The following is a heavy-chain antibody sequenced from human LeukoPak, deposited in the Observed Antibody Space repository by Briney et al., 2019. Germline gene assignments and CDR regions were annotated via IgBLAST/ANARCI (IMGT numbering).Heavy chain of an antibody. V-gene: IGHV2-5*02. J-gene: IGHJ4*02. CDR3: AHRPGRSIPAAH. CDR1: GFSFSTSGVG. D-gene: IGHD2-21*01. CDR2: VYWDDDK. Sequence: SGPTLVKPTQTLTLTCTFSGFSFSTSGVGVGWIRQPPGKALEWLALVYWDDDKRYSPSLKSRLTITKDTSKSQVVLTMSNMDPVDTATYYCAHRPGRSIPAAHWGQGTLVTVSS.